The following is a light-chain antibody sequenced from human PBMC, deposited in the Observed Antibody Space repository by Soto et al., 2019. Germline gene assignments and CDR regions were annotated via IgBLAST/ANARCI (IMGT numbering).Light chain of an antibody. Sequence: QSVLTQPPSVSGAPGQRVTISCTGSSSNIGAGYDVHWYQQLPGTAPKLLIYGNSNRPSGVPDRFSGSKSGTSASLAITGLQAEDEADYYCQSYDSSFNDVFGTGTKLTVL. V-gene: IGLV1-40*01. J-gene: IGLJ1*01. CDR2: GNS. CDR1: SSNIGAGYD. CDR3: QSYDSSFNDV.